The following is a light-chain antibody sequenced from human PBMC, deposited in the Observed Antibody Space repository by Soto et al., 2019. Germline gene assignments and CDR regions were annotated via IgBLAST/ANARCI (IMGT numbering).Light chain of an antibody. CDR1: QGIRND. J-gene: IGKJ1*01. Sequence: IQLTQSPSTLSSSVGDRVTLTCRASQGIRNDLGWSQQKPGKAPKRLIYAASSLQSGVPSRFSGSGSGTEFIFTISSLQPEDVETYYCLQHYSFPRTFGQGTKVDIK. CDR3: LQHYSFPRT. CDR2: AAS. V-gene: IGKV1-17*01.